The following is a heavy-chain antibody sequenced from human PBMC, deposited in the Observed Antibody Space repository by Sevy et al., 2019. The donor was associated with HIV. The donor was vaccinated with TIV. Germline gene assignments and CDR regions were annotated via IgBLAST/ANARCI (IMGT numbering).Heavy chain of an antibody. V-gene: IGHV3-30*02. Sequence: GGSLRLSCAATGFTFSQYGMEWVRQAPGKGLEWVAFIRYDGSTKCYADSVKGRFTISRDNSKNMLYLQMNSLRPEDTALYSCAKHRDTLAAAAYLDHWGQGTLVTVSS. CDR2: IRYDGSTK. J-gene: IGHJ4*02. D-gene: IGHD6-13*01. CDR3: AKHRDTLAAAAYLDH. CDR1: GFTFSQYG.